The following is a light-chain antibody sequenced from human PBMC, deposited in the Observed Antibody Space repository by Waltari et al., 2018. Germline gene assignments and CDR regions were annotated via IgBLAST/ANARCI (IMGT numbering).Light chain of an antibody. J-gene: IGKJ1*01. CDR2: GVS. V-gene: IGKV2-29*02. Sequence: DSVLTQTPLSLSVTPGQPASISCKSSQSLLHSAGRTYLYWYLHKPGQSPQLLIYGVSSRFSGVPDRFSGSGSGTDFTLEISRVEAGDVGIYYCMQGIHLPWTFGQGTKVEIK. CDR3: MQGIHLPWT. CDR1: QSLLHSAGRTY.